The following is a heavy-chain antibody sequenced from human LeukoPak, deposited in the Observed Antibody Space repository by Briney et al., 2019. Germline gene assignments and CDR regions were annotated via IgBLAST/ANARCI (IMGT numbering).Heavy chain of an antibody. V-gene: IGHV1-3*01. J-gene: IGHJ4*02. CDR1: GDTFTRYI. D-gene: IGHD6-19*01. CDR2: INAGNANT. Sequence: ASVTVSCKASGDTFTRYIIQWGSQARGERVEWMGWINAGNANTKYSQKFQGRVTITRDTSASTAYMELSSLTSEDTAVYYCARDSSVWYNDYWGQGTLVTVSS. CDR3: ARDSSVWYNDY.